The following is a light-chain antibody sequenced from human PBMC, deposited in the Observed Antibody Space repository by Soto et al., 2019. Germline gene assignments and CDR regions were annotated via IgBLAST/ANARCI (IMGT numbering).Light chain of an antibody. CDR2: GAS. J-gene: IGKJ1*01. V-gene: IGKV3-15*01. Sequence: EVVMTQSPATLSVSPGERATLSCRASQSVNANLAWYQQKPGQAPRLLIHGASNRATGIPARFSGSGFGTDFILTISSLQSEDFAVYYCQQYNTRLWTFGQGTKVDI. CDR1: QSVNAN. CDR3: QQYNTRLWT.